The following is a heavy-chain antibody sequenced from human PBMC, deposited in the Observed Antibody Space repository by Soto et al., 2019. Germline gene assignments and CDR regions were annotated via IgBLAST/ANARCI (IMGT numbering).Heavy chain of an antibody. CDR3: ARDWGTPGRGSAVGYYYHYGMDV. D-gene: IGHD6-13*01. J-gene: IGHJ6*02. CDR1: EFTFNTYW. V-gene: IGHV3-7*05. CDR2: IKDDGREK. Sequence: EVQLVESGGGLVQPGGSLRLSCLASEFTFNTYWMNWVRQAPGKGLEWVANIKDDGREKYYVDSVKGRLTISRENAKNSLYLQMNSLRGEDTAVYYCARDWGTPGRGSAVGYYYHYGMDVWGQGTTVTVSS.